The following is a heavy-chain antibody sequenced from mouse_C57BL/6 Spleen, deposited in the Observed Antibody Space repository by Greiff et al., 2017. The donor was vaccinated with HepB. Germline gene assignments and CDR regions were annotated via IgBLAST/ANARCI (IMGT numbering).Heavy chain of an antibody. V-gene: IGHV3-6*01. CDR2: ISYDGSN. Sequence: DVQLQESGPGLVKPSQSLSLTCSVTGYSITSGYYWNWIRQFPGNKLEWMGYISYDGSNNYNPSLKNRISITRDTSKNQFFLKLNSVTTEDTATYYCARAGDYYGSILVFPYFDYWGQGTTLTVSS. J-gene: IGHJ2*01. CDR1: GYSITSGYY. D-gene: IGHD1-1*01. CDR3: ARAGDYYGSILVFPYFDY.